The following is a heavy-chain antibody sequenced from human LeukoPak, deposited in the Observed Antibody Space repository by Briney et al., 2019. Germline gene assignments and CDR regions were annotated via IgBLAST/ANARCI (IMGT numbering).Heavy chain of an antibody. CDR2: IKQDGSEK. D-gene: IGHD3-22*01. CDR1: GFTFSSYW. Sequence: GGSLRLSCAASGFTFSSYWMSWVRQAPGKGLEWVANIKQDGSEKYYVDSVKGRFTISRDNAKNSLYLQMNSLRAEDTAVYYCARGLGPYYYDSSGYGYWGQGTLVTVSS. CDR3: ARGLGPYYYDSSGYGY. J-gene: IGHJ4*02. V-gene: IGHV3-7*01.